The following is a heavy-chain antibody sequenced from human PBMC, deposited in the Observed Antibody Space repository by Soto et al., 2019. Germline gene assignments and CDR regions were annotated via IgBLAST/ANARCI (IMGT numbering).Heavy chain of an antibody. J-gene: IGHJ4*02. V-gene: IGHV3-23*01. CDR2: ISGGGDET. D-gene: IGHD3-16*01. CDR1: GFTFRSYA. Sequence: EVQLLESGGGLVQPGGSLRLSCAVSGFTFRSYAMSWVRQAPGKGLEWVSGISGGGDETYNADSVKGRFTISRDNSKNTLYLEMNGLRAEDTAIYDCAKDGEGYNGVWDYFDHWGQGSLVTVSS. CDR3: AKDGEGYNGVWDYFDH.